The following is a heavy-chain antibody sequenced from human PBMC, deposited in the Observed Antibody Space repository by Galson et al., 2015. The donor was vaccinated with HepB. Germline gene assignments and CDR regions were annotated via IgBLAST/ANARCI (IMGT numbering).Heavy chain of an antibody. Sequence: SLRLSCAASGFTFSSYWMCWVRQAPGKGLEWVANIKEDGSEKYYVDSVKGRFTISRDNAKNSLYLQMNSLRAEDTAVYYCTRDQGPYGDYVPHWGQGTLVTVSS. CDR3: TRDQGPYGDYVPH. V-gene: IGHV3-7*01. CDR1: GFTFSSYW. J-gene: IGHJ4*02. CDR2: IKEDGSEK. D-gene: IGHD4-17*01.